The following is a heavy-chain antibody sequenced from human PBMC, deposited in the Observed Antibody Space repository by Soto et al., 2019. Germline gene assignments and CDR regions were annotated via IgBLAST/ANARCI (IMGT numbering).Heavy chain of an antibody. CDR1: GFTFSSYG. CDR3: AKAGIGVIHSTEFDY. J-gene: IGHJ4*02. V-gene: IGHV3-30*18. Sequence: QVQLVESGGGVVQPGRSLRLSCAASGFTFSSYGMHWVRQAPGKGLEWVAVISYDGSNKYYADSVKGRFTISRDNSKNTLYLQMNSLRAEDTAVYYCAKAGIGVIHSTEFDYWGQGTLVTVSS. CDR2: ISYDGSNK. D-gene: IGHD3-16*02.